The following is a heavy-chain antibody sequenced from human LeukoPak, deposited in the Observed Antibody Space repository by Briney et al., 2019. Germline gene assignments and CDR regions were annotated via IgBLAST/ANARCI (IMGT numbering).Heavy chain of an antibody. CDR3: ASTRLPTVTSYYFDY. CDR2: INHSGST. J-gene: IGHJ4*02. V-gene: IGHV4-34*01. CDR1: GGSFSGYF. Sequence: SETLSLICAVYGGSFSGYFWNWIRQPPGKGLEWIGEINHSGSTNYNPSLKSRVTISVDTSKNQFSLKLNSVTAADTAVYYYASTRLPTVTSYYFDYWGQGTLVTVSS. D-gene: IGHD4-17*01.